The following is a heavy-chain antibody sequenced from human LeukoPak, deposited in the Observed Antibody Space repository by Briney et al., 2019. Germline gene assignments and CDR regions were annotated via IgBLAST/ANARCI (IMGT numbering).Heavy chain of an antibody. V-gene: IGHV4-59*01. J-gene: IGHJ4*02. CDR1: GGSISSYY. CDR2: IYYSGST. CDR3: ARVGSYYGSGSYYFDY. Sequence: SETLSLTCTVSGGSISSYYWSWIRQPPGKGLEWIGYIYYSGSTNYNPSLKSRVTISVDTSKNQFSLKLSSVTAADTAVYYCARVGSYYGSGSYYFDYWGQGTLVTVSS. D-gene: IGHD3-10*01.